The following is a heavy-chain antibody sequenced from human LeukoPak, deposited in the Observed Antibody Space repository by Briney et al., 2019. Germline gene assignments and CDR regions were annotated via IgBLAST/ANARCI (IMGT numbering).Heavy chain of an antibody. CDR3: ARVREATIAPFFDY. V-gene: IGHV4-31*03. Sequence: SETLSLTCTVSGDSISSGDYYWTWIRQHPGKGLEWIGCIYYSGSTYYNLSLKSRVIISADTSKNHFSLRLSSVTAADTAVYYCARVREATIAPFFDYWGQGILVTVSS. D-gene: IGHD6-13*01. CDR1: GDSISSGDYY. CDR2: IYYSGST. J-gene: IGHJ4*02.